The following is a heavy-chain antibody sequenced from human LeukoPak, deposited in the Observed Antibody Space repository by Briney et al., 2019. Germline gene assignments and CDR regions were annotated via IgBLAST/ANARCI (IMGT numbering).Heavy chain of an antibody. J-gene: IGHJ4*02. Sequence: SETLSLTCTVSGGSISSSSYYWGWIRQPPGKGLEWIGSIYYSGSTYYNPSLKSRVTISVDTSKNQFSLKLSSVTAADTAVHYWASLRRVGASPYYFDYWARETLATVSS. V-gene: IGHV4-39*01. CDR1: GGSISSSSYY. CDR3: ASLRRVGASPYYFDY. D-gene: IGHD1-26*01. CDR2: IYYSGST.